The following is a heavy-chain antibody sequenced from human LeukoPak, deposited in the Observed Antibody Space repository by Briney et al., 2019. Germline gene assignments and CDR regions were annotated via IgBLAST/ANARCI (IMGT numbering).Heavy chain of an antibody. CDR2: ISGTGAFT. V-gene: IGHV3-23*01. J-gene: IGHJ2*01. D-gene: IGHD4-23*01. CDR3: AKTTVVTGYWYFDL. CDR1: GFTFTNYA. Sequence: GGSLRLSCAASGFTFTNYAMSWVRQAPGKGLESVSVISGTGAFTYYADSVKGRFTISRDNSKNTLYLQMNSLRDEDTAVYYCAKTTVVTGYWYFDLWGRGTLVTVSS.